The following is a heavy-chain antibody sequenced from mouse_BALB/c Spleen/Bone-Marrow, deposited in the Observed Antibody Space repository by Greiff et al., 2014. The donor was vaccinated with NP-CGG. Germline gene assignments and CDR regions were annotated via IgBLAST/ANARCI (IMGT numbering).Heavy chain of an antibody. CDR1: GYSFTGYN. CDR2: IDPSYGGI. V-gene: IGHV1-39*01. D-gene: IGHD2-14*01. CDR3: AISIEYRPLDY. Sequence: VQLQQSGPELEEPGASVKISCKASGYSFTGYNMNWVKQNKGKSLEWIGNIDPSYGGISYNQKFKGKATLTVDKSSNTAYMQLKSLTSEDSAVYYCAISIEYRPLDYWGQGTLVTVSA. J-gene: IGHJ3*01.